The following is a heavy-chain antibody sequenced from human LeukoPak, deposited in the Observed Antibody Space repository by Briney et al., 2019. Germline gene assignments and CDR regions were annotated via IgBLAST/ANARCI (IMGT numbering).Heavy chain of an antibody. Sequence: PSETPSLTCTVSGGSISSYYWSWIRQPPGKGLEWIGYIYYSGSTNYNPSLKSRVTISVDTSKNQFSLKLSSVTAADTAVYYCASNYYGSGSLDYWGQGNLVTASS. CDR2: IYYSGST. J-gene: IGHJ4*02. V-gene: IGHV4-59*08. CDR3: ASNYYGSGSLDY. D-gene: IGHD3-10*01. CDR1: GGSISSYY.